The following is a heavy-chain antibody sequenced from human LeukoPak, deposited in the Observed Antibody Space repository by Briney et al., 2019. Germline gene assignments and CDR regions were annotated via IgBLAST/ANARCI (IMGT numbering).Heavy chain of an antibody. CDR1: GFTFSNYS. CDR2: ISSSSSYI. CDR3: ARDLSPPWDSYGQARVPLDY. V-gene: IGHV3-21*01. D-gene: IGHD5-18*01. J-gene: IGHJ4*02. Sequence: PGGSLRLSCAASGFTFSNYSMNWVRQAPGKGLEWVSSISSSSSYIYYADSVKGRFTISRDNAKNSLYLQMNSLRAEDTAVYYCARDLSPPWDSYGQARVPLDYWGQGTLVTVSS.